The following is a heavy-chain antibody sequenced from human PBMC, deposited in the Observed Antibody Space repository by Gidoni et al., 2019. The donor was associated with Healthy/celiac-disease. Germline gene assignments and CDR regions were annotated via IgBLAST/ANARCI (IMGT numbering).Heavy chain of an antibody. V-gene: IGHV3-30*18. CDR3: AKEYSSGWSTGEFDY. CDR1: GFTFSSYG. D-gene: IGHD6-19*01. Sequence: QVQLVESGGGVVQPGRSLRLSCAASGFTFSSYGMHWVRQAPGKGLEWVAVISYDGSNKYYADSVKGRFTISRDNSKNTLYLQMNSLRAEDTAVYYCAKEYSSGWSTGEFDYWGQGTLVTVSS. J-gene: IGHJ4*02. CDR2: ISYDGSNK.